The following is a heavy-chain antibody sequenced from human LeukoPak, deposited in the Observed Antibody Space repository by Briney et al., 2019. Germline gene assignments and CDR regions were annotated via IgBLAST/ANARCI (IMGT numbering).Heavy chain of an antibody. V-gene: IGHV4-39*07. Sequence: PSETLSLTCTVSGGSISSSSYYWGWIRQPPGKGLEWIGSIYYSGSTYYNPSLKSRVTISVDTSKNQFSLKLSSVTAADTAVYYCARASPLGYYFDYWGQGTLVTVSS. CDR2: IYYSGST. J-gene: IGHJ4*02. CDR3: ARASPLGYYFDY. D-gene: IGHD5-12*01. CDR1: GGSISSSSYY.